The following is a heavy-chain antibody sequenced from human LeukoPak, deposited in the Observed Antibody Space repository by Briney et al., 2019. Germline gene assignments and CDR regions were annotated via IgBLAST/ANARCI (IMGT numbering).Heavy chain of an antibody. D-gene: IGHD7-27*01. V-gene: IGHV3-74*01. CDR2: INGDGSDI. CDR1: GFTFKDSW. Sequence: GVSLRLSCKASGFTFKDSWMYWVRQAPGQGLLWVSRINGDGSDISYVDSVKGRFTISRDDSKNTLSLQMNSLRVEDTAIYYCAQDLAWGAFDYWGQGTLVTVSS. CDR3: AQDLAWGAFDY. J-gene: IGHJ4*02.